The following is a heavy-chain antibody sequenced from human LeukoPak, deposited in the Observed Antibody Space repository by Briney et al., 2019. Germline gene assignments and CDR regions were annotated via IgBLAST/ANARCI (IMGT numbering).Heavy chain of an antibody. CDR2: IFSGGET. V-gene: IGHV3-66*01. CDR1: GFSISDNF. CDR3: ARDTDYYGSGRRGYFDH. Sequence: GGSLRLSCAASGFSISDNFMGWVRQTPGKGLEWVSLIFSGGETYSADSVKGRFAISKDNSKNTLHLQMNSLRVEDTAMYYCARDTDYYGSGRRGYFDHWGQGTLVTVSS. D-gene: IGHD3-10*01. J-gene: IGHJ1*01.